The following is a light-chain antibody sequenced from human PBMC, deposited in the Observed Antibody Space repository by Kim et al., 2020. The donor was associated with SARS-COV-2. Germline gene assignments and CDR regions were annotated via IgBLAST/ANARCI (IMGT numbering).Light chain of an antibody. CDR2: QYS. Sequence: SYELTQPPSVSVSPGQTASITCSGDKLGDKYACWYQQKPGQSPVLVIYQYSKRPSGIPGRFSGSNSGNTATLTISGSQAMDEADYYCQAWDSSTAVFGGG. J-gene: IGLJ2*01. V-gene: IGLV3-1*01. CDR1: KLGDKY. CDR3: QAWDSSTAV.